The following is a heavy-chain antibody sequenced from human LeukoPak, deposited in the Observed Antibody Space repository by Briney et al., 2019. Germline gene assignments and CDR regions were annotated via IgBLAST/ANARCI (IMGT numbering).Heavy chain of an antibody. V-gene: IGHV1-46*01. Sequence: ASVKVSCKASGGTFSIYAITWVRQAPGQGLEWMGIINPSGGSTSYAQKFQGRVTMTRDMSASTVYMELSSLRSEDTAVYYCARVAAEVVGVPGAIGFGWLRRDYYYMDVWGKGTTVTVSS. CDR1: GGTFSIYA. CDR2: INPSGGST. D-gene: IGHD2-2*02. CDR3: ARVAAEVVGVPGAIGFGWLRRDYYYMDV. J-gene: IGHJ6*03.